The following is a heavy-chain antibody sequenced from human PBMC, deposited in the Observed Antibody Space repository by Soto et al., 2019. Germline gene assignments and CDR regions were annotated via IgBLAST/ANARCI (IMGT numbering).Heavy chain of an antibody. J-gene: IGHJ3*02. V-gene: IGHV3-30*18. D-gene: IGHD1-26*01. Sequence: QVQLVESGGGVIQPGRSLRLSCAASGFTFSSYAMHWVRQAPGKGLEWVAVISYDGINKYYVDSVKGRFTITRDNSQNTLDLQMNSLRAEETAAYYCAKRKISGRDADAFDIWGQGTMVTVSS. CDR2: ISYDGINK. CDR3: AKRKISGRDADAFDI. CDR1: GFTFSSYA.